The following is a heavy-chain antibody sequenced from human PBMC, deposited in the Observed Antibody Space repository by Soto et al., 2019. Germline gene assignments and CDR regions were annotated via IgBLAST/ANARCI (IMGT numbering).Heavy chain of an antibody. CDR3: AKRAAKAVAGTKCDY. Sequence: GGSLRLSCAASGFTFSSYAMSWVRQAPGKGLEWVSGISGSGGSTYYADSVKGRFTISRDNSKNTLYLQMNSLRAEDTAVYYCAKRAAKAVAGTKCDYWGQGTLVTVSS. CDR1: GFTFSSYA. CDR2: ISGSGGST. J-gene: IGHJ4*02. V-gene: IGHV3-23*01. D-gene: IGHD6-19*01.